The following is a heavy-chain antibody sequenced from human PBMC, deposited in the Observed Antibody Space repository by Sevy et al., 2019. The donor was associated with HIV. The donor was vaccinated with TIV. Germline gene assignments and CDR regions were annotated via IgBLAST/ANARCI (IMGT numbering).Heavy chain of an antibody. D-gene: IGHD2-2*01. V-gene: IGHV3-30*02. J-gene: IGHJ4*02. CDR2: IRYDGSNK. CDR1: GFTFSSYG. Sequence: GGSLRLSCAASGFTFSSYGMHWVRQAPGKGLEWVAFIRYDGSNKYYADSVKGRFTISRDNSKNTLYLQMNSLRAEDTVVYYCAKPRVVVPAAHIYEYYFDYWGQGTLVTVSS. CDR3: AKPRVVVPAAHIYEYYFDY.